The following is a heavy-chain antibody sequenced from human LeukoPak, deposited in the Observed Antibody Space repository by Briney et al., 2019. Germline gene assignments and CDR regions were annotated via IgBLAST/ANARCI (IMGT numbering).Heavy chain of an antibody. CDR2: INPSGGST. V-gene: IGHV1-46*01. CDR1: GYRFVDYG. CDR3: ARKGSSRTLAYFDY. D-gene: IGHD3/OR15-3a*01. J-gene: IGHJ4*02. Sequence: ASVKVSCKASGYRFVDYGFSWVRQAPGQGLEWMGIINPSGGSTSYAQKFQGRVTMTRDTSTSTVYMELSSLRSEDTAVYYCARKGSSRTLAYFDYWGQGTLVTVSS.